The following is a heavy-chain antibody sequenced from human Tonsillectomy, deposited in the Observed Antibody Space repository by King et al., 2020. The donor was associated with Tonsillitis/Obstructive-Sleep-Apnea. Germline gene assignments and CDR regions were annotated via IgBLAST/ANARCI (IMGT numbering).Heavy chain of an antibody. CDR3: YTVTTNYFDY. J-gene: IGHJ4*02. D-gene: IGHD4-17*01. CDR1: GFTFSGSA. CDR2: IRSKANSYAT. V-gene: IGHV3-73*01. Sequence: VQLVESGGGLVQPGGSLKLSCAASGFTFSGSAMHWVRQASGKGLEWVGRIRSKANSYATAYAASVKGRFTISRDDSKNTAYLQMNSLQTEDTAVYYCYTVTTNYFDYWGQGTLVTVSS.